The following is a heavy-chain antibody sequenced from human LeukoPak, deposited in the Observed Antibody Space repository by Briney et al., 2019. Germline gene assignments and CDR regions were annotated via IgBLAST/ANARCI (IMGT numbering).Heavy chain of an antibody. J-gene: IGHJ4*02. CDR1: GFKFNSYW. V-gene: IGHV3-7*04. Sequence: GGSLRLSCAASGFKFNSYWMSWVRQAPGKGLECVANIKQDGSEIYFVDSVKGRFTISRDNAKSSLYLQMNSLRGEDTAVYHCARARYGSGGYFFDFWGQGTLVTVSS. CDR2: IKQDGSEI. D-gene: IGHD3-10*01. CDR3: ARARYGSGGYFFDF.